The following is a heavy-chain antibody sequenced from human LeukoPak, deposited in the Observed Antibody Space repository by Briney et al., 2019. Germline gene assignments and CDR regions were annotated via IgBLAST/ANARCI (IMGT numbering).Heavy chain of an antibody. D-gene: IGHD3-22*01. V-gene: IGHV3-43*02. Sequence: GGSLRLSCAASGFTFDDYAMHWVRHAPGKGLEWVSLISGDGGSTYYADSVKGRFTISRDNSKNSLYLQMNSLRTEDTALYYCAKGFKSFRDYYDSSGLLDYWGQGTLVTVSS. J-gene: IGHJ4*02. CDR1: GFTFDDYA. CDR3: AKGFKSFRDYYDSSGLLDY. CDR2: ISGDGGST.